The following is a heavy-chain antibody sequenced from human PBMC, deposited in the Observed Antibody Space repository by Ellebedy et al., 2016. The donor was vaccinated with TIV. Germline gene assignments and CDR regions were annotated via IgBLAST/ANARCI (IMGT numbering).Heavy chain of an antibody. V-gene: IGHV3-48*02. Sequence: GESLKISCAASGFTFSSYSMNWVRQAPGKGLEWVSPISLSSSTIYHADSVKGRFTISRDNAKNALYLQMNSLRDEDTAVYYCARGPRFGESSFDYWGQGTLVTVSS. D-gene: IGHD3-10*01. CDR3: ARGPRFGESSFDY. CDR1: GFTFSSYS. J-gene: IGHJ4*02. CDR2: ISLSSSTI.